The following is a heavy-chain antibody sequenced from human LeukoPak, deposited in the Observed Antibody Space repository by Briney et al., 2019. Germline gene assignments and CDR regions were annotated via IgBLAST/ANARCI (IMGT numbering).Heavy chain of an antibody. CDR2: IYYSGST. CDR3: ARGPKVTTDAFDI. Sequence: PSETLSLTCTVSGGSISSSSYYWGWIRQPPGKGLEWIGSIYYSGSTYYNPSLKSRVTISVDTSKNQFSLKLSSVTAADTTMYYCARGPKVTTDAFDIWGQGTLVTVSS. V-gene: IGHV4-39*01. D-gene: IGHD2-21*02. J-gene: IGHJ3*02. CDR1: GGSISSSSYY.